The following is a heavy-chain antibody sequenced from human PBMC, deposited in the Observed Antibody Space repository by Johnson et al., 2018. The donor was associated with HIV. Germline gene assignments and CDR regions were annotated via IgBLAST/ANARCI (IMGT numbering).Heavy chain of an antibody. D-gene: IGHD3-16*01. CDR3: AREGEPDGFDM. J-gene: IGHJ3*02. CDR1: GFTFSDYY. Sequence: VQLVESGGGVVHPGKSLRLSCVGSGFTFSDYYMYWVRQAPGKGLEWVGRTTDKLNSYTTKYAASVKGRFTISRDNAKNSLYLQMNSLRAEDTAVYYCAREGEPDGFDMWGQGTMVT. CDR2: TTDKLNSYTT. V-gene: IGHV3-72*01.